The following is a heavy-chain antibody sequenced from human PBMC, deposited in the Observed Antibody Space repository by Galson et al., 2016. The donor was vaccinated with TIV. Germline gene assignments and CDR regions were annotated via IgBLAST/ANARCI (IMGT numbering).Heavy chain of an antibody. D-gene: IGHD5-24*01. J-gene: IGHJ4*02. Sequence: SLRLSCAASGFDFNALAMSWVRQVPGKGLQWVASISGSGGQTHYGDSVRGRFIISRDDSKNTGYLRMNNVRVDDTAVYYCAKSLFHTIDFGGLTVIFDHWGRGALVTVSS. CDR1: GFDFNALA. CDR2: ISGSGGQT. V-gene: IGHV3-23*01. CDR3: AKSLFHTIDFGGLTVIFDH.